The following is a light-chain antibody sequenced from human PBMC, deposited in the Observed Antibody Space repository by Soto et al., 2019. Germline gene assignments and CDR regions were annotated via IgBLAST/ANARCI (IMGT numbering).Light chain of an antibody. CDR2: DVS. V-gene: IGLV2-14*01. J-gene: IGLJ1*01. Sequence: QSVLTQAASVSGSPGQSITISCTGTSSDVGGYNYVSWYQQYPGKAPKLMIYDVSNRPSGVSNRFSGSKSGNTASLTISGLQAEDEADYSCSSYTSSSTYVFGTGTRSPS. CDR1: SSDVGGYNY. CDR3: SSYTSSSTYV.